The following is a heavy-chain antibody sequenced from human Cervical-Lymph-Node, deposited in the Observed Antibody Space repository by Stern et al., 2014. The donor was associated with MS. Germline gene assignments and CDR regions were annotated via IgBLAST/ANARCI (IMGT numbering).Heavy chain of an antibody. Sequence: VQLVESGAEVKKPGASVRVSCKASGYTFTTYYMNWVRQAPGQGLEWMGYINPNSGGTEYSQKFQGRVTMTSDPSVSTAYMELINLTFDDTATYYCAGGHGTIFDAFHMWGQGTKVTVSS. CDR1: GYTFTTYY. CDR2: INPNSGGT. CDR3: AGGHGTIFDAFHM. J-gene: IGHJ3*02. D-gene: IGHD1-14*01. V-gene: IGHV1-2*02.